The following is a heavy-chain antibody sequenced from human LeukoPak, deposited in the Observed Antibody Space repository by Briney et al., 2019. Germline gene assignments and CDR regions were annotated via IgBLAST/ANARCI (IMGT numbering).Heavy chain of an antibody. J-gene: IGHJ4*02. Sequence: GGSLRLSCVASGFTFSNSVMTWVRQAPGKGLEWVSSILGTGDYTYFANSVKGRFTISRDNSKNTLYLRMNSLRAGDTAIYYCARGSKGTYDYWGQGTLVTVSS. CDR2: ILGTGDYT. V-gene: IGHV3-23*01. CDR3: ARGSKGTYDY. CDR1: GFTFSNSV.